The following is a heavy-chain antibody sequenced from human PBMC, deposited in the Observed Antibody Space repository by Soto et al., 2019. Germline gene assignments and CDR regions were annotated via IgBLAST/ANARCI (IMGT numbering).Heavy chain of an antibody. CDR3: ARRYGGMDV. D-gene: IGHD4-17*01. V-gene: IGHV1-18*01. Sequence: QVQLVQSGVEVKKPGASVKVSCKASGYTFTSYDINWVRQAPGQGLEWMGWISANNGNINYAQKFQGRVTMTTDTSTSTGYMELRSLRSDDTAVYYCARRYGGMDVWGQGTTVTVSS. CDR2: ISANNGNI. CDR1: GYTFTSYD. J-gene: IGHJ6*02.